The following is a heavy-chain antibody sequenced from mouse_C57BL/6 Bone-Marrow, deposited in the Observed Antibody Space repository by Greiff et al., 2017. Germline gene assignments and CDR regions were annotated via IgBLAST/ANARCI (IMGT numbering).Heavy chain of an antibody. J-gene: IGHJ4*01. CDR1: GYTFTTYP. D-gene: IGHD3-1*01. V-gene: IGHV1-47*01. CDR3: ARGPTAGYYAMDY. CDR2: FHPYNDDT. Sequence: QVQLQQSGAELVKPGASVKMSCKASGYTFTTYPIEWMKQNHGKSLEWIGNFHPYNDDTKYNEKFKGKATLTVEKSSSTVYLAIIRLTSDDSAVYYCARGPTAGYYAMDYWGQGTSVTVSS.